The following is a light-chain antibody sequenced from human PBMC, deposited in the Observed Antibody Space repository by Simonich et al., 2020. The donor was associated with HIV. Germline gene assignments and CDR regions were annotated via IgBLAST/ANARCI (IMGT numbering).Light chain of an antibody. J-gene: IGKJ4*01. CDR3: QQYYSTPLT. Sequence: DIVMTHAPDSLAVSLGERATINCKSSQCVLYSPNNKNYLAWYQQKPGQPPKLLIYWASTRESGVPDRFSGSGSGTDFTLTISSLQAGDVAVYYCQQYYSTPLTFGGGTKVEIK. V-gene: IGKV4-1*01. CDR1: QCVLYSPNNKNY. CDR2: WAS.